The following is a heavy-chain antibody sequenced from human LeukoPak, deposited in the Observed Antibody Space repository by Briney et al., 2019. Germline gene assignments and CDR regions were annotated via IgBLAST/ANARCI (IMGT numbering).Heavy chain of an antibody. CDR1: GFTLRSSG. D-gene: IGHD6-19*01. CDR2: LSFDGSST. J-gene: IGHJ4*02. CDR3: SRSPEWHWLSHFDF. Sequence: GGSLRLPCAASGFTLRSSGMHWVRQLPGQALEWVATLSFDGSSTFYADSVKGRFTISRDTSNNTLWLEMNSLRPEDTARYHCSRSPEWHWLSHFDFWDLGTLVSVSS. V-gene: IGHV3-30*03.